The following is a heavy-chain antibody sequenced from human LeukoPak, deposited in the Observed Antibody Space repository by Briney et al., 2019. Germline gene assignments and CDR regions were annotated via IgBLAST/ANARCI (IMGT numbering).Heavy chain of an antibody. J-gene: IGHJ4*02. CDR1: GYSFNTYW. CDR2: IYPGDSDT. Sequence: GESLKISCKGSGYSFNTYWIGWVRQMPGKGLEWMGIIYPGDSDTRYSPSFQGQVTISADKSISTAYLQWSSLKASDTAMYYCARVFCSGGSCYRSYYFDYWGQGTLVTVSS. CDR3: ARVFCSGGSCYRSYYFDY. D-gene: IGHD2-15*01. V-gene: IGHV5-51*01.